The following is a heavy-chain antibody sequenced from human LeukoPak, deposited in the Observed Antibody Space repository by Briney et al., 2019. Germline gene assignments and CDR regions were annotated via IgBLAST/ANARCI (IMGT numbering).Heavy chain of an antibody. CDR1: GFTFRSYA. D-gene: IGHD5-12*01. CDR3: ARGEVATTYYYGMDV. J-gene: IGHJ6*02. CDR2: MSSDSSFI. Sequence: GGSLRLSCVASGFTFRSYAMNWVRQAPGKGLEWVSYMSSDSSFINYADSVKGRFTIPRDNAKNSLFLQMDSPRADDTAVYYCARGEVATTYYYGMDVWGQGTTVTVSS. V-gene: IGHV3-21*05.